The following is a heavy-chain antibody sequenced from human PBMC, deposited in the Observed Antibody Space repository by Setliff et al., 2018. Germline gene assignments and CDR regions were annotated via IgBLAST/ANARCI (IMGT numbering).Heavy chain of an antibody. CDR2: IHYRGTT. V-gene: IGHV4-39*02. CDR1: GASISSGTYY. Sequence: PSETLSLTCTVSGASISSGTYYWAWIRQPPGKGLEWIGRIHYRGTTYSNASLASRLTISVDTAKNQFSLKLTSVTAADTAVYYCARELGVAGTDYWGQGTLVTVSS. D-gene: IGHD6-19*01. CDR3: ARELGVAGTDY. J-gene: IGHJ4*02.